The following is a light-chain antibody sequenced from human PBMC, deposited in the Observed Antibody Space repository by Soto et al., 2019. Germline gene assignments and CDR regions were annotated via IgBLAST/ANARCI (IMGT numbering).Light chain of an antibody. J-gene: IGLJ2*01. CDR2: EAS. Sequence: QSVLTQPASVSGSPGQSITISCTGTSSDVGGYNYVSWYQQNPGQAPKLMIYEASNRPSGVSNRFSASKSGNTASLTISGLQAEDEADYYCSSYTSSSTVLFGGGTKLTVL. CDR3: SSYTSSSTVL. V-gene: IGLV2-14*01. CDR1: SSDVGGYNY.